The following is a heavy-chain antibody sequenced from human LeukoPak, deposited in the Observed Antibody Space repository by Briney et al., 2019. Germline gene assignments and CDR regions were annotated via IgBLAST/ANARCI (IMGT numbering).Heavy chain of an antibody. J-gene: IGHJ5*02. Sequence: SQTLSLTCAISGDSVSNKNADWNWIRHSPSRALEWLGKTYYKSKWYNDYATSVKSRITINPDTSKNQISLQLNSVTPEDTAIYYCARAEVGTTGSFDPWGQGTLVTVFS. D-gene: IGHD4-17*01. CDR2: TYYKSKWYN. CDR1: GDSVSNKNAD. V-gene: IGHV6-1*01. CDR3: ARAEVGTTGSFDP.